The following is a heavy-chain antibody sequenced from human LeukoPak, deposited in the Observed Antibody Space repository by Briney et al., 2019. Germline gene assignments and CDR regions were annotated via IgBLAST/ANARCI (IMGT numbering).Heavy chain of an antibody. CDR2: INPNSGGT. CDR3: ARAYGGNLDAFDI. Sequence: ASVKVSCKASGYTFTGYYMHWVRQAPGQGLEWMGWINPNSGGTNYAQKFQGRVTMTRDTSISTAYMELSRLRSDDTAVYYCARAYGGNLDAFDICSAGRMVTVSS. J-gene: IGHJ3*02. CDR1: GYTFTGYY. D-gene: IGHD4-23*01. V-gene: IGHV1-2*02.